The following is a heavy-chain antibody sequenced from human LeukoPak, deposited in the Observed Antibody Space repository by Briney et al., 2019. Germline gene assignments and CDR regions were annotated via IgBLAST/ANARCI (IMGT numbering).Heavy chain of an antibody. CDR3: AKSRSYDSSGYYSY. CDR1: GFTFSSYA. D-gene: IGHD3-22*01. CDR2: ISGSGGST. J-gene: IGHJ4*02. V-gene: IGHV3-23*01. Sequence: GGSLRLSSAASGFTFSSYAMSWDRQAPGKGLEWVSAISGSGGSTHYADSVKGRFTISRDNSKNTLYLQMNSLRAEDTAVYYCAKSRSYDSSGYYSYWGQGTLVTVSS.